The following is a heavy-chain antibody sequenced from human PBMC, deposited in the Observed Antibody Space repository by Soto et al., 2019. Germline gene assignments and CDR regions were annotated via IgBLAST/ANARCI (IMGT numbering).Heavy chain of an antibody. V-gene: IGHV1-69*13. Sequence: GASVKVSCKASGGTFSSYRINWVRQAPGQGLEWVGGIVPIYRTADYAQKFQGRVTITADESARTAYMELRSLKSQDTAVYYCARDSGAKLSSSWGKGTLVTVS. D-gene: IGHD6-13*01. CDR1: GGTFSSYR. CDR3: ARDSGAKLSSS. CDR2: IVPIYRTA. J-gene: IGHJ4*02.